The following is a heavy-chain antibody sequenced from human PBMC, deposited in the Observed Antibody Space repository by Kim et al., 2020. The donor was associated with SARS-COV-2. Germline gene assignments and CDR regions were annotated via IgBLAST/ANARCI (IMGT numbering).Heavy chain of an antibody. D-gene: IGHD3-10*01. V-gene: IGHV4-31*03. Sequence: SETLSLTCTVSGGSINSGDYYWSWIRQHPGKGLEWIGYLFDSGNIYYNPSLKGRASISMDTSKNQFSLKMTSVTAEATAVYYCASDPKLGDDFDVWGQGT. CDR2: LFDSGNI. J-gene: IGHJ3*01. CDR1: GGSINSGDYY. CDR3: ASDPKLGDDFDV.